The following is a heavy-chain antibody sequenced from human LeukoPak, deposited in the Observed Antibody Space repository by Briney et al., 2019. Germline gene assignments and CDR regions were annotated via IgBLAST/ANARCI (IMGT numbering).Heavy chain of an antibody. Sequence: GGPLRLSCAASGFTFSSYSMNWVRQAPGKGLEWVSSISSSSSYIYYADSVKGRFTISRDNAKNSLYLQMNSLRAEDTAVYYCARVAATGAFDIWGQGTMVTVSS. J-gene: IGHJ3*02. V-gene: IGHV3-21*01. CDR1: GFTFSSYS. CDR2: ISSSSSYI. D-gene: IGHD6-25*01. CDR3: ARVAATGAFDI.